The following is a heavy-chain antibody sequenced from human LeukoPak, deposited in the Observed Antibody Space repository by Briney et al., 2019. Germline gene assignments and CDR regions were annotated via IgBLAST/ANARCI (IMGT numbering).Heavy chain of an antibody. CDR3: ARTSSWTRSTYYLDY. CDR2: IKQDGSEK. Sequence: GGSLRLSCAASGFTFSSYWISWVRRAPGKGLEWVANIKQDGSEKYYVDSVKGRFTISRDNAKNSLYLQMNSLRAEDTAVYYCARTSSWTRSTYYLDYWGQGTLVTVSS. D-gene: IGHD6-13*01. J-gene: IGHJ4*02. CDR1: GFTFSSYW. V-gene: IGHV3-7*01.